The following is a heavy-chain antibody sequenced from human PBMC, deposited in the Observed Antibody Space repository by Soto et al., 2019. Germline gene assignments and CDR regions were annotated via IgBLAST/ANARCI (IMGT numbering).Heavy chain of an antibody. V-gene: IGHV4-39*01. J-gene: IGHJ4*02. CDR2: IYYSGTT. CDR3: VRHRGYYDILTGYYTELNFDY. CDR1: GGSISSSSYY. D-gene: IGHD3-9*01. Sequence: KTSETLSLTCTVSGGSISSSSYYWGWIRQPPGKGLEWIGSIYYSGTTYYNPSLKSRVTISVDTSKNQFSLKLSSVTAADTAVYYCVRHRGYYDILTGYYTELNFDYWGQGTLVTVSS.